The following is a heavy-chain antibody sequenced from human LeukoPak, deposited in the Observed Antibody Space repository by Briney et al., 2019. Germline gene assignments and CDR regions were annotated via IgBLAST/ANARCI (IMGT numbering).Heavy chain of an antibody. Sequence: PGGSLRLSCAASGFTFSNSWMSWVRQAPGKGLEWVANIKRDGSEKHYVDSVKGRFTISRDNAKSSLFLQMNSLRAEDTAVYYCEGSAGYWDQGTLVTVSS. J-gene: IGHJ4*02. CDR2: IKRDGSEK. V-gene: IGHV3-7*01. CDR3: EGSAGY. CDR1: GFTFSNSW.